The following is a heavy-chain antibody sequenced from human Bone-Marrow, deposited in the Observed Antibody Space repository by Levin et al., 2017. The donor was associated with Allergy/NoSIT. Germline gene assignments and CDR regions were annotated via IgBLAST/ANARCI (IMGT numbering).Heavy chain of an antibody. CDR1: GGSISGSNYY. CDR2: IYWSGNT. J-gene: IGHJ5*02. Sequence: SQTLSLTCTVSGGSISGSNYYWACIRQPPGKGLAWIGSIYWSGNTYYNPSLKGRVTISVDTSKHQFSLKLSSVTAAETASYYCGRQAAGLRGRFDPWGQGTLVTVSS. CDR3: GRQAAGLRGRFDP. V-gene: IGHV4-39*01. D-gene: IGHD1-14*01.